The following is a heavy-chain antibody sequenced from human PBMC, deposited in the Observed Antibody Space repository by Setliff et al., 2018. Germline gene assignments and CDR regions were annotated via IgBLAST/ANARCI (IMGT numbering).Heavy chain of an antibody. CDR2: IYSSGST. CDR1: GASISNYY. J-gene: IGHJ4*02. Sequence: SETLSLTCSVSGASISNYYWSWIRQPPGKGLEWIGYIYSSGSTNYNPSLKSRVAISRDTSTNQLSLKMSSMTAADTAVYYCARFLNPRDGYQNSPGFDFWGQGTLVTVSS. CDR3: ARFLNPRDGYQNSPGFDF. V-gene: IGHV4-4*08. D-gene: IGHD5-12*01.